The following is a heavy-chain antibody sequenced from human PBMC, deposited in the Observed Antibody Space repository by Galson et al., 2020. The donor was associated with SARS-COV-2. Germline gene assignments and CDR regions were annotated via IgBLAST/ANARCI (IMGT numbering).Heavy chain of an antibody. D-gene: IGHD2-2*01. Sequence: SETLSLTCTVSGGSISSSSYYWGWIRQPPGKGREWIGSIYYSGTTYYNPSLKSRVTISVDTSKNQFSLKLSSVTAADTAVYYCARYCSSTSCPGGYDAFDIWGQGTMVTVSS. CDR1: GGSISSSSYY. CDR3: ARYCSSTSCPGGYDAFDI. J-gene: IGHJ3*02. CDR2: IYYSGTT. V-gene: IGHV4-39*01.